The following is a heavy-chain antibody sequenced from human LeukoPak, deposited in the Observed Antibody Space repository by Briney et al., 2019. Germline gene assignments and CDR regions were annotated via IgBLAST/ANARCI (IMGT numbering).Heavy chain of an antibody. V-gene: IGHV4-30-4*08. D-gene: IGHD2-2*01. CDR3: ARVVVPAARRRPAWFDP. CDR2: IYYSGST. Sequence: PSQTLSLTCTVSGGSISSGDYYWSWIRQPPGKGLEWIGYIYYSGSTYYNPSLKSRVTISVDTSKNRFSLKLSSVTAADTAVYYCARVVVPAARRRPAWFDPWGQGTLVTVSS. CDR1: GGSISSGDYY. J-gene: IGHJ5*02.